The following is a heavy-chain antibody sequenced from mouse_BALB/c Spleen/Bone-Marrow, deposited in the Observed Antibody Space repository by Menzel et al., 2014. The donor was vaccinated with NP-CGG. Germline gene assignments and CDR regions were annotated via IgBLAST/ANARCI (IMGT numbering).Heavy chain of an antibody. D-gene: IGHD1-1*01. Sequence: LQQSGSELVRPGASVKLSCKASGYTFTSYWMHWVKQRPGQGLEWIGNIYPGSGSTNYDEKFTSTATLTVETSTSTAYMQLSSLTSEDSAGYYCRSYEYGMDYWGQGTSVTVSS. CDR3: RSYEYGMDY. CDR2: IYPGSGST. J-gene: IGHJ4*01. V-gene: IGHV1S22*01. CDR1: GYTFTSYW.